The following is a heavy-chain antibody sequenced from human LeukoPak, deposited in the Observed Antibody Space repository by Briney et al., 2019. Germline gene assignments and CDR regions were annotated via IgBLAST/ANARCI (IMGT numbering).Heavy chain of an antibody. CDR1: GFTFSSYG. CDR3: ARGTYSSSWSLWYYYGMDV. CDR2: IWYDGSNK. V-gene: IGHV3-33*01. Sequence: GGSLRLSCAASGFTFSSYGMHWVRQAPGKGLEWVAVIWYDGSNKYYADSVKGRFTISRDNSRNTLYLQMNSLRAEDTAVYYCARGTYSSSWSLWYYYGMDVWGQGTTVTVSS. D-gene: IGHD6-13*01. J-gene: IGHJ6*02.